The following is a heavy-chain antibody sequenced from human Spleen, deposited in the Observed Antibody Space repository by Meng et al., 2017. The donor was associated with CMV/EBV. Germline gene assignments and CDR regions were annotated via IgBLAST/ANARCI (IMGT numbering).Heavy chain of an antibody. V-gene: IGHV1-69*05. D-gene: IGHD3-9*01. CDR3: AREKEYYDILTEEYYYYGMDV. J-gene: IGHJ6*02. CDR1: GGTFSRYA. CDR2: SVPSYATP. Sequence: VKVSCKASGGTFSRYAISWVRQAPGQGLEWVGGSVPSYATPNHAQKFQARATITRDESTSTAYMELSSLRSEDTAVYYCAREKEYYDILTEEYYYYGMDVWGQGTMVTVSS.